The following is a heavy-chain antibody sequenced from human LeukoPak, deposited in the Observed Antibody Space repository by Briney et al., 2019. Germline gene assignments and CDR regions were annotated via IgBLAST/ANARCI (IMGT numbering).Heavy chain of an antibody. Sequence: GGSLRLSCAASGFTVSSNYMSWVRQAPGKGLEWVSDIYSGGSTYYADSVKGRFTISRDNSKNTLYLQMNSLRAEDTAVYYCARTPVYYYDSSGYGTGYFDYWGQGTLVTVSS. J-gene: IGHJ4*02. CDR1: GFTVSSNY. CDR2: IYSGGST. D-gene: IGHD3-22*01. CDR3: ARTPVYYYDSSGYGTGYFDY. V-gene: IGHV3-53*05.